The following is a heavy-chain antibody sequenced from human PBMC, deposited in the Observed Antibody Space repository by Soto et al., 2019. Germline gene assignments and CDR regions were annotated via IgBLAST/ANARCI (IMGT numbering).Heavy chain of an antibody. J-gene: IGHJ4*02. CDR2: TWYDGSNE. CDR3: ARDMSTDIGGY. V-gene: IGHV3-33*01. CDR1: GFTFSHYG. Sequence: QVQLVESGGGVVQPGRSLRLSCAASGFTFSHYGMHGVRHAPGKGLEWVAATWYDGSNEYYADSVKGRFTISRDNSKNMPYLQMNSLRAEDTAVYYCARDMSTDIGGYWGQGTLVTVSS.